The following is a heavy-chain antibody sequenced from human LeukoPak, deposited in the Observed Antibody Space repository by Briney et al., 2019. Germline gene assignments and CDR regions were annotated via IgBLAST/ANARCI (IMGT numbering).Heavy chain of an antibody. CDR3: ARETVRDGYARHFDY. D-gene: IGHD5-24*01. J-gene: IGHJ4*02. Sequence: ASVKVSCKASGYTFTGYYMHWVRQAPGQGLEWMGWINPNSGGTNYAQKFQGRVTMTRNTSISTAYMELSRLRSDDTAVYYCARETVRDGYARHFDYWGQGTLVTVSS. CDR2: INPNSGGT. CDR1: GYTFTGYY. V-gene: IGHV1-2*02.